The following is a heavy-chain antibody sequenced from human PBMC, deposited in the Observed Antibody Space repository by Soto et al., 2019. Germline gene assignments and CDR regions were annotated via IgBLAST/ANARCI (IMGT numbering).Heavy chain of an antibody. J-gene: IGHJ5*02. CDR1: GYTFTTTW. CDR3: ARDQSHTDISWWLDT. Sequence: QVHLVQSGAEVKKPGASVKVSCKASGYTFTTTWMHWVRQAPGQGLEWMGVVDPYGGRTIYAEKFQGRLTFTRDTSTATDYMQLSSLRSEDTAIYYCARDQSHTDISWWLDTWGQGTLVTVSS. D-gene: IGHD3-9*01. CDR2: VDPYGGRT. V-gene: IGHV1-46*01.